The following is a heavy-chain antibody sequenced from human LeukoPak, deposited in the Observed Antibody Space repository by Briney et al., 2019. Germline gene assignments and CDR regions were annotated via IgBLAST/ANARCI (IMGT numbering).Heavy chain of an antibody. Sequence: PGGSLRLSCAASEFTFSSYWMHWVRQAPGEGLVWVSRISGDGSSTTYADPVKGRFIISRDNSKSTLYLQMDSLRAEDTAVYYCTRRVDATRWYDPWGQGTLVTVSS. V-gene: IGHV3-74*03. CDR1: EFTFSSYW. CDR3: TRRVDATRWYDP. CDR2: ISGDGSST. J-gene: IGHJ5*02. D-gene: IGHD2-15*01.